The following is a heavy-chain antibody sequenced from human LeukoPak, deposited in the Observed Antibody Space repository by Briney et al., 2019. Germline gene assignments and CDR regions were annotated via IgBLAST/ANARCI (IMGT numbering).Heavy chain of an antibody. V-gene: IGHV1-8*03. CDR3: ARSYPNWDDAFDI. D-gene: IGHD7-27*01. J-gene: IGHJ3*02. CDR1: GGTFSSYA. CDR2: MNPNSGNT. Sequence: ASVKVSCKASGGTFSSYAISWVRQAPGQGLEWMGWMNPNSGNTGYAQKFQGRVTITRNTSISTAYMELSSLRSEDTAVYYCARSYPNWDDAFDIWGQGTMVPVSS.